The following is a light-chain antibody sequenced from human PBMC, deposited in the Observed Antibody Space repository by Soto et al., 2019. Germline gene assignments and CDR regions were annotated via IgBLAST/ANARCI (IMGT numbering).Light chain of an antibody. CDR2: AAS. CDR1: QGIRND. CDR3: LQDYNYPYT. J-gene: IGKJ2*01. Sequence: AIQMTQSPSSLSASVGDRVTITCRASQGIRNDLGWYQQKPGKAPKLLIFAASTLQSGVLSRFSGSGSGTDFTLTISSLQPEDFATYYCLQDYNYPYTFGQGTKVDIK. V-gene: IGKV1-6*01.